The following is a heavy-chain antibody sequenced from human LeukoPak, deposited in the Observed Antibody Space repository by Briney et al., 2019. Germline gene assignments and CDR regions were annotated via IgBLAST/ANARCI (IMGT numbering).Heavy chain of an antibody. V-gene: IGHV3-15*01. Sequence: GSLRLSCAGSGFTFSNAWMSWVRQAPGKGLEWVGRIKSKTDGGTTDYAAPVKGRFTISRDDSKNTLSLQMNSLQTEDTAVYYCATRGATVTTSSFDYWGQGTLVTVSS. CDR3: ATRGATVTTSSFDY. CDR2: IKSKTDGGTT. CDR1: GFTFSNAW. D-gene: IGHD4-17*01. J-gene: IGHJ4*02.